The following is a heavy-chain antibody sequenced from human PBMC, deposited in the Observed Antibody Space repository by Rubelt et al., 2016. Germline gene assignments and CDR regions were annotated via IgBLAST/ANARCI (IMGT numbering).Heavy chain of an antibody. CDR2: IKPDGTEQ. CDR3: ARDDGMRTVDC. V-gene: IGHV3-7*01. J-gene: IGHJ4*02. D-gene: IGHD1-14*01. Sequence: GFSFRNYSIHWVRQAPGKGLEWVANIKPDGTEQYYVDSLKDRFTISRDNTKKLLFLQINSLRAEDTALYYCARDDGMRTVDCWGQGTLVTVSS. CDR1: GFSFRNYS.